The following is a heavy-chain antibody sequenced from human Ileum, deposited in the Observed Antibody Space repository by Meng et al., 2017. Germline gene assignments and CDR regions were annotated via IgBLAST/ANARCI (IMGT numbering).Heavy chain of an antibody. CDR1: GASVSSNNDG. CDR2: GST. D-gene: IGHD7-27*01. V-gene: IGHV4-61*01. Sequence: QMHLEEAGPVLVRPSETLALPCTVSGASVSSNNDGWGLIRQPPGKGLEWIGYGSTNHNPSLKSRVTISVDTSKNQFFLTLNSVTAADTAIYYCARDHWGSLDYWGQGILVTVSS. CDR3: ARDHWGSLDY. J-gene: IGHJ4*02.